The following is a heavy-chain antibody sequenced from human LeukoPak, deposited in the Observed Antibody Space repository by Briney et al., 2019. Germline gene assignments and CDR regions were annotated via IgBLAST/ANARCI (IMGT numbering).Heavy chain of an antibody. J-gene: IGHJ4*02. CDR2: IWYDGSNK. V-gene: IGHV3-33*08. CDR1: GFSLGDYW. CDR3: ARDSDYVWGSTNSGNDY. D-gene: IGHD3-16*01. Sequence: GGSLRLSCVASGFSLGDYWMNWVRQAPGKGLEWVAVIWYDGSNKYYADSVKGRFTISRDNSKNTLYLQMNSLRAEDTAVYYCARDSDYVWGSTNSGNDYWGQGTLVTVSS.